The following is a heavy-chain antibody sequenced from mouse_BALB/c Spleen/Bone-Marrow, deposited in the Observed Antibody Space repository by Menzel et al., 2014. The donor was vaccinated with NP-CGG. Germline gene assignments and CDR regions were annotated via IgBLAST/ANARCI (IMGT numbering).Heavy chain of an antibody. J-gene: IGHJ2*01. Sequence: QVQLKQSGAELVRPGSSVKISCKASGYAFSAYWMNWVKQRPGQGLEWIGQIYPGDGDTNYNGKFKGKATLTADKSSSTAYMQLSSLTSEYSAVYFCTRSTATFDYWGQGTTLTVSS. CDR2: IYPGDGDT. D-gene: IGHD1-2*01. V-gene: IGHV1-80*01. CDR3: TRSTATFDY. CDR1: GYAFSAYW.